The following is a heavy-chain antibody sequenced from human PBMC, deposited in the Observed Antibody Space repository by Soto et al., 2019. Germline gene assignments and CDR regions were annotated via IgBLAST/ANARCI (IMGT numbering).Heavy chain of an antibody. CDR2: IYPGDSDT. CDR3: ARGYCSSTSCDGFDY. D-gene: IGHD2-2*01. CDR1: GYSFTSYW. J-gene: IGHJ4*02. V-gene: IGHV5-51*01. Sequence: GESLKISCKGSGYSFTSYWIGWVRQMPGKGLKWMGIIYPGDSDTRYSPSFQGQVTISADKSISTAYLQWSSLKASDTAMYYCARGYCSSTSCDGFDYWGQGTLVTVSS.